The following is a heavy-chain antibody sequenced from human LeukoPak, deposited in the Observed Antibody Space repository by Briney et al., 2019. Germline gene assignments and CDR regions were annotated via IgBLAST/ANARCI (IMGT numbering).Heavy chain of an antibody. J-gene: IGHJ6*03. V-gene: IGHV3-13*01. CDR3: ARDRGRYYMDV. CDR1: GFPLSSYA. D-gene: IGHD6-25*01. Sequence: GGSLRLSCAASGFPLSSYAMSWVRQAPGKGLEWVSGIGTAGDIYYPGSVKGRFTISRENAKNSLYLQMNSLRAGDTAVYYCARDRGRYYMDVWGKGTTVTISS. CDR2: IGTAGDI.